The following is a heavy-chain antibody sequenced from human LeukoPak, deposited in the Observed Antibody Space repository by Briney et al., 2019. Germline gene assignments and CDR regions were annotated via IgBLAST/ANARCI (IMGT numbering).Heavy chain of an antibody. CDR1: GFTFSSYS. CDR3: ARADADKYCFDY. J-gene: IGHJ4*02. Sequence: PGGSLRLSCAASGFTFSSYSMNWVRQAPGKVLEWVSSISSSSSYIYYADSMKGRFTISRDNAKNSLFLQMNSLRDEDTAVYYCARADADKYCFDYWGQGTLVTVSS. CDR2: ISSSSSYI. V-gene: IGHV3-21*01.